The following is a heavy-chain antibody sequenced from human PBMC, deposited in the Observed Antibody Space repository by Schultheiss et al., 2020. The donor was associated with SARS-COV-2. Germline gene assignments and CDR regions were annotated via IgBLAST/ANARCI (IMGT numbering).Heavy chain of an antibody. V-gene: IGHV3-30*03. CDR1: GFTFSSYG. J-gene: IGHJ3*02. CDR2: ISYDGSNK. Sequence: GGSLRLSCAASGFTFSSYGMHWVRQAPGKGLEWVAVISYDGSNKYYADSVKGRFTISRDNAKNSLYLQMNSLRAEDTAVYYCARPAYSSSSYAFDIWGQGTMVTVSS. D-gene: IGHD6-6*01. CDR3: ARPAYSSSSYAFDI.